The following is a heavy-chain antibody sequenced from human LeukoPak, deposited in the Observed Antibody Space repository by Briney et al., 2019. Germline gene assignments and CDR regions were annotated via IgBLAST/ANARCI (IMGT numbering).Heavy chain of an antibody. CDR1: GFTFSSYG. J-gene: IGHJ4*02. CDR3: ARVMYDILTGYYLDY. D-gene: IGHD3-9*01. Sequence: GGSLRLSCAASGFTFSSYGMNWVRQAPGKGLEWVSVIYSGGSTYYADSVKGRFTISRDNSKNTLYLQMNSLRAEDTAVYYCARVMYDILTGYYLDYWGQGTLVTVSS. V-gene: IGHV3-66*01. CDR2: IYSGGST.